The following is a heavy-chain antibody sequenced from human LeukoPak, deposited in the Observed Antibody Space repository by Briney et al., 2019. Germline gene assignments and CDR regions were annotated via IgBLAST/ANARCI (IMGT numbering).Heavy chain of an antibody. CDR1: GYTFTSYD. D-gene: IGHD6-13*01. Sequence: ASVTVSCKASGYTFTSYDINWVRQATGQGLEWMGWMNPNSGNTGYAQKFQGRVTMTRNTSISTAYMELSSLRSEDTAVYYCARVGSSSWFLNWFDPWGQGTLVTVSS. CDR3: ARVGSSSWFLNWFDP. J-gene: IGHJ5*02. V-gene: IGHV1-8*01. CDR2: MNPNSGNT.